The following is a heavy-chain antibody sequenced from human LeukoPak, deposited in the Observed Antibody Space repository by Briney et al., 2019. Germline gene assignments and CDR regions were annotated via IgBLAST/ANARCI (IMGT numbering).Heavy chain of an antibody. J-gene: IGHJ5*02. Sequence: PGGSLRLSCAASGFTFNRYGMSWVRQAPGKGLEWVSAISGSGGTTYYADSVKGRFTISRDNSKNTLYLQINSLRAEDTAVYYCARSRDGYNSLAYWFDPWGQGTLVTVSS. V-gene: IGHV3-23*01. CDR2: ISGSGGTT. CDR1: GFTFNRYG. D-gene: IGHD5-24*01. CDR3: ARSRDGYNSLAYWFDP.